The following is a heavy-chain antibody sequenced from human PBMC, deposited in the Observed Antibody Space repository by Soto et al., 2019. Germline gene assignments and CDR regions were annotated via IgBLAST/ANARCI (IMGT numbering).Heavy chain of an antibody. CDR3: ARGVVVVPAAGMYFAY. Sequence: QVQLQESGPGLVKPSQTLSLTCTVSGGSISSGGHYWSWIRQHPGKGLEWIGYIYYSGSTYYNPARRSRVTISVDTSKNPFALKLSSVTAADTAVYYCARGVVVVPAAGMYFAYWGQGTLVTVSS. CDR1: GGSISSGGHY. D-gene: IGHD2-2*01. CDR2: IYYSGST. V-gene: IGHV4-31*03. J-gene: IGHJ4*02.